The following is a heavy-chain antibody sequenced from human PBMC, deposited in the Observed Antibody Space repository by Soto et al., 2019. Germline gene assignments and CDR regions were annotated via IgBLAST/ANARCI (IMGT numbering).Heavy chain of an antibody. D-gene: IGHD2-21*01. V-gene: IGHV4-59*12. CDR3: ARDYGGEIFDY. J-gene: IGHJ4*02. CDR1: GGSITTYY. CDR2: MYYSGST. Sequence: PSETLSLTCTVSGGSITTYYWSWIRQPPGKGLEWIGYMYYSGSTNYNPSLKSRVTISVDTSKNQFSLKLSSVTAADTAVYYCARDYGGEIFDYWGQGTLVTVSS.